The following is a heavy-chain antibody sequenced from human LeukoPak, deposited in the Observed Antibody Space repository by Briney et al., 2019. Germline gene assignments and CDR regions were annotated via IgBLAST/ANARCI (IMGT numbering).Heavy chain of an antibody. V-gene: IGHV3-33*01. CDR2: IWYDGSNK. Sequence: GGSLRLSCAASGFTFSSYGMHWVRQAPGKGLEWVAVIWYDGSNKYYADSVKGRFTISRDNSKNTLYLQMNSLRAEDTAVYYCAREKWEPPYYFDYWGQGTLVTVSS. J-gene: IGHJ4*02. CDR1: GFTFSSYG. D-gene: IGHD1-26*01. CDR3: AREKWEPPYYFDY.